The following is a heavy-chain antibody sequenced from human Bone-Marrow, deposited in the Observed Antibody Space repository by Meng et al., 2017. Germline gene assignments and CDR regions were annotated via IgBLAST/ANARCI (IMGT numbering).Heavy chain of an antibody. Sequence: GESLKISCAASGFTFSSYAMSWVRQGPGKGLEWVSAISGSGGSTYYADSVKGRFTISRDNAKNSLYLQVNSLRAEDTAVYYCAREAGWLHLLDYWGQGALVTVSS. V-gene: IGHV3-23*01. CDR3: AREAGWLHLLDY. D-gene: IGHD5-24*01. J-gene: IGHJ4*02. CDR1: GFTFSSYA. CDR2: ISGSGGST.